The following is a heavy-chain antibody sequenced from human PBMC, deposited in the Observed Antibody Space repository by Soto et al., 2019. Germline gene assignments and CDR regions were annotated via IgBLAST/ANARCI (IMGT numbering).Heavy chain of an antibody. V-gene: IGHV1-18*01. CDR2: ISAYNGNT. CDR1: GYTFTSYG. CDR3: ARDPGGYQTIYYGMDG. D-gene: IGHD5-12*01. Sequence: ASVTVSCKASGYTFTSYGISWVRQAPGQGLEWMGWISAYNGNTNYAQKLQGRVTMTTDTSTSTAYMELRSLRSDDTAVYYCARDPGGYQTIYYGMDGWGQGTTGTAYS. J-gene: IGHJ6*02.